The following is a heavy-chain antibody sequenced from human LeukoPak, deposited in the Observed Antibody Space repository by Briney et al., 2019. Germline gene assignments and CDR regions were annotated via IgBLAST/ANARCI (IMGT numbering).Heavy chain of an antibody. J-gene: IGHJ4*02. V-gene: IGHV4-39*07. Sequence: SETLSLTCTVSGGSISSSNYYWGWIRQPPGKGLEWIGSIYYSGSTYYSPSLKSRVTISVDTSKNQFSLKLSSVTAADTAVYYCARLLEWLGPYYFDYWGQGTLVTVSS. CDR2: IYYSGST. CDR3: ARLLEWLGPYYFDY. CDR1: GGSISSSNYY. D-gene: IGHD6-19*01.